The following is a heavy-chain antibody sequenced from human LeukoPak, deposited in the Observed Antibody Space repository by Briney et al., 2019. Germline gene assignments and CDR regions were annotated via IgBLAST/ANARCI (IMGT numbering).Heavy chain of an antibody. CDR3: ARDRSGGCYAYFDY. J-gene: IGHJ4*02. CDR1: GGSISSYY. V-gene: IGHV4-59*01. D-gene: IGHD2-15*01. Sequence: PSETLSLTCTVSGGSISSYYWSWIRQPPGKGLEWIGYIYYSGSTNYNPSLESRVTISVDTSKNQFSLKLSSVTAADTAVYYCARDRSGGCYAYFDYCGQGTLVTVSS. CDR2: IYYSGST.